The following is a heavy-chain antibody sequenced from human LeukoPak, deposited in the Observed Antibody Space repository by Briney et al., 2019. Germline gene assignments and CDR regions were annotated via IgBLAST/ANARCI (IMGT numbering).Heavy chain of an antibody. J-gene: IGHJ4*02. CDR2: IKPDGNEE. D-gene: IGHD5-12*01. CDR3: AREIWWRFDH. CDR1: GFTFSRDW. V-gene: IGHV3-7*01. Sequence: GGSLRLSCSASGFTFSRDWKSWVRHTPGKGLECVAKIKPDGNEEYYMDSVKGRFTISRDNSKNSLYLHLISLRDEDTAVYYCAREIWWRFDHWGQGSLVTVSS.